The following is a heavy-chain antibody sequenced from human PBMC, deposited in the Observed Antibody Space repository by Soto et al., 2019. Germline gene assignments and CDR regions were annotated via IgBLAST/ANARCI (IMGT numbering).Heavy chain of an antibody. CDR2: IKSKTDGGTK. D-gene: IGHD6-13*01. Sequence: GGSLRLSCAASGFTFSNAWMNWVRQAPGKGLEWVGRIKSKTDGGTKGYAAPVKGRVTISRDDSKNTLYLQMNSLKTEDTAVYYCTADSSSWSDYYYGMDVWGQGTTVTVSS. CDR3: TADSSSWSDYYYGMDV. CDR1: GFTFSNAW. J-gene: IGHJ6*02. V-gene: IGHV3-15*07.